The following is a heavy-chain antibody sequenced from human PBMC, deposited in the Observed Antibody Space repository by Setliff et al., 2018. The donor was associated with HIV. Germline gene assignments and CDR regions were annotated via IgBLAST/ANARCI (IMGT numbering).Heavy chain of an antibody. CDR3: ARPALGIGDGSRFDN. D-gene: IGHD3-10*01. J-gene: IGHJ4*02. CDR2: IIPNSGGT. Sequence: ASVKVSCKASGYTFTGYYIHWVRQAPGQGLEWMGWIIPNSGGTNYAQKFQGRVTMTRDTSTSTAYMELSGLTSDDTAVYYCARPALGIGDGSRFDNWGQGTRVTVSS. V-gene: IGHV1-2*02. CDR1: GYTFTGYY.